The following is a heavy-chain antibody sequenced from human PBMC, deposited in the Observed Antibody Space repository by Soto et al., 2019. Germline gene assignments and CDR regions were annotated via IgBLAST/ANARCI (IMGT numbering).Heavy chain of an antibody. CDR2: FTGGHGKT. V-gene: IGHV3-23*01. CDR3: TRWNGFGDS. D-gene: IGHD1-1*01. J-gene: IGHJ4*02. Sequence: EVQLLESGGGSVQPGGSLKLSCGVSGFNIPDYGVTWVRQPPGKGLVLVSGFTGGHGKTFYADSVRGRFTLSREDSMNMVYLQMDSLRVEDTAVYYCTRWNGFGDSWGQGTLVTVAS. CDR1: GFNIPDYG.